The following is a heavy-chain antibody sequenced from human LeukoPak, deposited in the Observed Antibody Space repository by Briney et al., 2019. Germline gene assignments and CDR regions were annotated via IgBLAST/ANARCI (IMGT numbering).Heavy chain of an antibody. Sequence: ASVKVSCKASGYTFTSYDINWVRQATGQGLEWMGWMNPNSGNTGYAQKFQGRVTITRNTSISTAYMELSSLRPEDTAVYYCARGLGRRSTYYFDYWGQGTLVTVSS. CDR3: ARGLGRRSTYYFDY. J-gene: IGHJ4*02. CDR2: MNPNSGNT. D-gene: IGHD3-10*01. V-gene: IGHV1-8*03. CDR1: GYTFTSYD.